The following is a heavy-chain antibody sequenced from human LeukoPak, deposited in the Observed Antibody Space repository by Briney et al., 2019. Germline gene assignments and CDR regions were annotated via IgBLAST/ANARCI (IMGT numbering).Heavy chain of an antibody. D-gene: IGHD2-2*01. CDR1: GGSFSGYY. CDR2: INHSGST. CDR3: ARERPKLWGSTSWYYYYYMDV. Sequence: PSETLSLTCAVYGGSFSGYYWSWIRQPPGKGLEWIGEINHSGSTNYNPSLKSRVTISVDTSKNQFSLKLSSVTAADTAVYYCARERPKLWGSTSWYYYYYMDVWGKGTTVTVSS. V-gene: IGHV4-34*01. J-gene: IGHJ6*03.